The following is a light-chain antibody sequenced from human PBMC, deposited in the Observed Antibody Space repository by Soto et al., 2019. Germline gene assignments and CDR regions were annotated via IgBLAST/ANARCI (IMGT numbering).Light chain of an antibody. Sequence: SVLPQPASVSGSPGQWITISCTGTSSDVGGYNYVSWYQQHPGKAPKLMIYDVSIRPSGVSNRFSGSKSGNTASLTISGLQAEDEADYYCSSYTSSSNLDVFGTGTKVTVL. V-gene: IGLV2-14*01. CDR3: SSYTSSSNLDV. J-gene: IGLJ1*01. CDR1: SSDVGGYNY. CDR2: DVS.